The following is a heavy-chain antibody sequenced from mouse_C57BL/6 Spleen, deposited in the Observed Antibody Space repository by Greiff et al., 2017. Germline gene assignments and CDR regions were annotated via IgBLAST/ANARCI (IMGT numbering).Heavy chain of an antibody. D-gene: IGHD2-1*01. V-gene: IGHV1-55*01. Sequence: QVQLKQPGAELVKPGASVKMSCKASGYTFTSYWITWVKQRPGQGLEWIGDIYPGSGSTNYNEKFKSKATLTVDTSSSTAYMQLSSLTSEDSAVYYCARGTFYYPYAMDYWGQGTSVTVSS. J-gene: IGHJ4*01. CDR2: IYPGSGST. CDR1: GYTFTSYW. CDR3: ARGTFYYPYAMDY.